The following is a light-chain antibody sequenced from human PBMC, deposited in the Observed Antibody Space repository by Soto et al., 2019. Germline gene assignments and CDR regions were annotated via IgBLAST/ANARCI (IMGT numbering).Light chain of an antibody. V-gene: IGKV3-15*01. CDR2: GAS. J-gene: IGKJ2*01. Sequence: EIVMTQSPATLSVSPGARATLSCRASQSVSSKLAWYQQKPGQAPRLLIYGASTRATGIPARFSGSGSGTEFTLTISSLQSEDFAVYYCQQYNKWYTFGQGTKLEIK. CDR3: QQYNKWYT. CDR1: QSVSSK.